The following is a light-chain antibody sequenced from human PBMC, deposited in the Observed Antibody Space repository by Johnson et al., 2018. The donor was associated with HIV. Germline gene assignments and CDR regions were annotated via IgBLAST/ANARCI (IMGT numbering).Light chain of an antibody. V-gene: IGLV1-51*01. CDR2: DNN. Sequence: QSVLTQPPSVSAAPGQKVIISCSGSSSNIGNNYVSLYQQLPGTAPKLLIYDNNKRPSGIPGRFSGSKSGTSATLDITGLPPGDAADYYCGTWDSSQRTVFFGSGTKVTVL. CDR1: SSNIGNNY. J-gene: IGLJ1*01. CDR3: GTWDSSQRTVF.